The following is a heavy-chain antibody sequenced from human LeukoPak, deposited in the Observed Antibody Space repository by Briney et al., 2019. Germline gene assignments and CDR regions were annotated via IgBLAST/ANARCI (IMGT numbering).Heavy chain of an antibody. D-gene: IGHD5-12*01. CDR2: INPDSGVT. CDR3: ARADSGYAPDWFDP. CDR1: GYTFTGYY. V-gene: IGHV1-2*02. Sequence: GASVKVSCKASGYTFTGYYIHWVRQAPGQGLEWMGWINPDSGVTNYAQKFQGRVTMTRDTSISTAYMELSRLRSDDTAVYYCARADSGYAPDWFDPWGQGTLVTVSS. J-gene: IGHJ5*02.